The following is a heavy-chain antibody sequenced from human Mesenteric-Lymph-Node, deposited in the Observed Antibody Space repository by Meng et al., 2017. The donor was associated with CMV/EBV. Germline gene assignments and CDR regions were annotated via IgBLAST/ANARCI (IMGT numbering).Heavy chain of an antibody. J-gene: IGHJ5*02. Sequence: QVQLVQSGAEVKKPGASVKVSCKASGYSFTGYSIHWVRQAPGQGLEWMGRISPNTGDTIYEENFQGRVTMTRDTSINTAYMELSSLTSDDTAVYYCGRGQQTFDPWGQGTVVTVSS. V-gene: IGHV1-2*06. CDR1: GYSFTGYS. CDR3: GRGQQTFDP. CDR2: ISPNTGDT. D-gene: IGHD1-1*01.